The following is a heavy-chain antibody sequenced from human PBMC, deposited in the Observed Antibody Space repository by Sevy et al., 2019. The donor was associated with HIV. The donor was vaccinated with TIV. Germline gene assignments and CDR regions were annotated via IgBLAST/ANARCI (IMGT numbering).Heavy chain of an antibody. CDR2: ISYDGNLK. CDR1: GFTFNFYG. Sequence: GGCLRLSCAASGFTFNFYGMHWVRQAPGKGLEWVALISYDGNLKYYADSAKGRFTISRDNSKNTLYLQMNSLRPEDTAMYYCVKAPNDYDNSGWAGLEVWGQGTTVTVSS. J-gene: IGHJ6*02. CDR3: VKAPNDYDNSGWAGLEV. V-gene: IGHV3-30*18. D-gene: IGHD3-22*01.